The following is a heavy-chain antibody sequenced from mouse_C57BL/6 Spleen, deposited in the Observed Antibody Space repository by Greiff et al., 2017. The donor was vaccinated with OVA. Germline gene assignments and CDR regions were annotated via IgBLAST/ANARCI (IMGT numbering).Heavy chain of an antibody. Sequence: EVKLLESGGGLVQPKGSLKLSCAASGFSFNTYAMNWVRQAPGKGLEWVARIRSKSNNYATYYADSVKDRFTISRDDSESMLYLQMNNLKTEDTAMYYCVSQNWDYFDYWGQGTTLTVSS. D-gene: IGHD4-1*01. V-gene: IGHV10-1*01. CDR1: GFSFNTYA. J-gene: IGHJ2*01. CDR2: IRSKSNNYAT. CDR3: VSQNWDYFDY.